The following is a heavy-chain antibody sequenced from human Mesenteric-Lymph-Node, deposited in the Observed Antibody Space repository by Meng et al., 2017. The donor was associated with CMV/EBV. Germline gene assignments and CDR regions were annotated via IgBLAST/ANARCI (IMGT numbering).Heavy chain of an antibody. CDR3: ASLGICSGGSCYSGY. D-gene: IGHD2-15*01. J-gene: IGHJ4*02. Sequence: SGDSIRSSGYSWSWIRQPQGKGLEWIGYIYHSGSTYYNPSFKTRVIISVDRSKNQFSLKLSSVTAADTAVYYCASLGICSGGSCYSGYWGQGTLVTVSS. CDR2: IYHSGST. CDR1: GDSIRSSGYS. V-gene: IGHV4-30-2*01.